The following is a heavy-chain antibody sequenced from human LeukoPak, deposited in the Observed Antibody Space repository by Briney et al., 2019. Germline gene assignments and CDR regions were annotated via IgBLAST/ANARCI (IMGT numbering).Heavy chain of an antibody. D-gene: IGHD1-20*01. CDR1: GFTFSNYM. Sequence: GGSLRLSCAASGFTFSNYMMHWVRQAPGKGLVWVSRIKSDGITITYADSVKGRFTISRDNAKNTLYLRMNSLRAEDTAVYYCLRDLNWSLDQWGQGTLVTVSS. J-gene: IGHJ4*02. V-gene: IGHV3-74*01. CDR2: IKSDGITI. CDR3: LRDLNWSLDQ.